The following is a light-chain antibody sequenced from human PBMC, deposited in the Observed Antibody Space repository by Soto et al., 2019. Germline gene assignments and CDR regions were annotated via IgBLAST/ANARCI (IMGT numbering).Light chain of an antibody. V-gene: IGLV4-60*02. CDR2: LEGSGSY. CDR1: SGHSSYI. Sequence: QSVLTQSSSASASLGSSVKLTCTLSSGHSSYIIAWHQQQPGKAPRYLMTLEGSGSYNKGSGVPDRFSGSSSGADRYLTIYNLEFEDEADYYCETWDSNTRVFGTGTKLTVL. CDR3: ETWDSNTRV. J-gene: IGLJ1*01.